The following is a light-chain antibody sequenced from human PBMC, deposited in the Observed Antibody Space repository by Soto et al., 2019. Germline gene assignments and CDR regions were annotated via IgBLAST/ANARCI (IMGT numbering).Light chain of an antibody. CDR3: QQSYSTPVT. Sequence: DIQMTQSPSSLSASVGDRVTITCRASQSISSYLNWYQQKPGKAPNLLIYATSSLQSGVPSRFSGSESGTDFTLTISSLQPEDFATYYCQQSYSTPVTFGQGTRLEIK. CDR2: ATS. CDR1: QSISSY. J-gene: IGKJ5*01. V-gene: IGKV1-39*01.